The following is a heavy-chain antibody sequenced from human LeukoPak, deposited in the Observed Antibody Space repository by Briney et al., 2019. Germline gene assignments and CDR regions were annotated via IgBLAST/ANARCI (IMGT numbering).Heavy chain of an antibody. V-gene: IGHV4-34*01. J-gene: IGHJ4*02. CDR1: GGSFSGYY. Sequence: SETLSLTCAVYGGSFSGYYWSWIRQPPGKGLEWIGEINHSGSTNYNPSLKSRVTISVDTTKNQFSLKLSSVTAADTAVYYCARVPGPWIQLWFDYWGQGTLVTVSS. D-gene: IGHD5-18*01. CDR2: INHSGST. CDR3: ARVPGPWIQLWFDY.